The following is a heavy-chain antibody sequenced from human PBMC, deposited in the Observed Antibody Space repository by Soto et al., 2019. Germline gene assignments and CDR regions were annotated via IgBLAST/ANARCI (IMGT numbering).Heavy chain of an antibody. Sequence: VEVTCKACGGGLDSSARSWPRQATGQGLEWMGGIIPIFGTANYAQKFQGRVTITADESTSTAYMELSSLRSEDTAVYYCALSGSYDPHYFDYWGQGTLVTGSS. D-gene: IGHD1-26*01. CDR1: GGGLDSSA. J-gene: IGHJ4*02. V-gene: IGHV1-69*13. CDR2: IIPIFGTA. CDR3: ALSGSYDPHYFDY.